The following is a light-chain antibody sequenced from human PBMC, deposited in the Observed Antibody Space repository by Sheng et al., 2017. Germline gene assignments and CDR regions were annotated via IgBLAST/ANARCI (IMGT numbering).Light chain of an antibody. J-gene: IGKJ2*01. CDR3: QQSYSIPYT. CDR1: QNINTY. V-gene: IGKV1-39*01. CDR2: AAS. Sequence: DIQMTQSPSSLSASVGDRVTITCRASQNINTYLNWYQQTPGKAPKLLIYAASNLQSGVPSRFSGSGSGSVFTLTISSLQSEDFATYFCQQSYSIPYTFGLGTKLEIK.